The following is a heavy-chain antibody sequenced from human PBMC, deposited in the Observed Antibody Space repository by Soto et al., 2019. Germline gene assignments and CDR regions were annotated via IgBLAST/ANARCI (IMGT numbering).Heavy chain of an antibody. CDR3: ARDFAYFDS. CDR2: VYHTGRT. J-gene: IGHJ4*02. V-gene: IGHV4-61*01. Sequence: SETLSLTCTVSGGSFKIGSYPWIWIRQPPGKGLEWIGYVYHTGRTSYNPSLKSRVSISMDTSKNQFSLNLDSVTAADTAVYFCARDFAYFDSWGQGTLVTVSS. CDR1: GGSFKIGSYP. D-gene: IGHD3-3*01.